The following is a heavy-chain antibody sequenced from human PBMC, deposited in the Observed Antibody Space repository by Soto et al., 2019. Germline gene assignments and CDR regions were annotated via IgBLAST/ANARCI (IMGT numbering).Heavy chain of an antibody. CDR3: TTLYQGISN. V-gene: IGHV3-15*01. CDR1: GFTFSNAW. D-gene: IGHD1-20*01. CDR2: IKSTTDGETT. J-gene: IGHJ4*02. Sequence: GGVLRLSCAASGFTFSNAWMSWVRQAPGKGLEWVGRIKSTTDGETTDYAAPVKGRFTVSRDDSKNTLYLQMNSLKTEDTAVYYCTTLYQGISNWGQGTLVTVSS.